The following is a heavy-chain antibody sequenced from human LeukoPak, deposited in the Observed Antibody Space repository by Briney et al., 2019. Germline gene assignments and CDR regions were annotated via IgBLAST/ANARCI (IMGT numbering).Heavy chain of an antibody. Sequence: SETLSLTCTVSGDSISSYYWSWIRQPPGKGLEWIGYVYYSGSTNYNPSLKSRVTISIDTSKNQFSLKLSSLTAADTALYYCARDLGGSYRTFDYWGQGTLVTVSS. D-gene: IGHD3-16*02. CDR1: GDSISSYY. CDR3: ARDLGGSYRTFDY. V-gene: IGHV4-59*01. CDR2: VYYSGST. J-gene: IGHJ4*02.